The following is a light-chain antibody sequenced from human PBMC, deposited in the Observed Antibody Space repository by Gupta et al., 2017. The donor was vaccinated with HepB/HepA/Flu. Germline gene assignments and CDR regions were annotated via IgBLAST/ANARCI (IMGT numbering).Light chain of an antibody. J-gene: IGKJ1*01. CDR2: DAF. CDR3: QQRSSWPPT. V-gene: IGKV3-11*01. CDR1: QNIRTY. Sequence: EIVLTQSPATLSLSPGERATLSCRASQNIRTYAVWYKQKPGNAPRLIIYDAFNRDTGIPARFSGSGSGTDFTLTISSLEPEDFAVYYCQQRSSWPPTFGPGTRVEIK.